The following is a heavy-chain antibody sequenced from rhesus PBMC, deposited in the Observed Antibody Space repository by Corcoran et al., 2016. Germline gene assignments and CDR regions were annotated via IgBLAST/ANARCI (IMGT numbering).Heavy chain of an antibody. D-gene: IGHD2-27*01. J-gene: IGHJ3*01. Sequence: EVQLVETGGGLVQPGGSLKLSCAASGFTFSSYGMSWVRQAPGKGLEWVSAINSGWGSPSYADSVKGRFTISRDNSKNTLSLQMNSLRAEDTAVYYCARDPVYCSGIYCSNDAFDFWGQGLRVTVSS. CDR2: INSGWGSP. CDR1: GFTFSSYG. V-gene: IGHV3S5*01. CDR3: ARDPVYCSGIYCSNDAFDF.